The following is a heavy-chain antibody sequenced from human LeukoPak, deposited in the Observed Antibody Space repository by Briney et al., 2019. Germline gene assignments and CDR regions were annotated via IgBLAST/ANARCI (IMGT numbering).Heavy chain of an antibody. V-gene: IGHV3-72*01. CDR2: TRNKANSYTT. CDR1: GFTFSDYY. CDR3: ARSSCGGDCYLVS. Sequence: PGGSLRLSCAASGFTFSDYYMSWIRQAPGKGLEWVGRTRNKANSYTTEYAASVKGRFIISRDDSKNSLYLQMNSLKTEDTAVYYCARSSCGGDCYLVSWGQGTLVTVSS. D-gene: IGHD2-21*01. J-gene: IGHJ5*02.